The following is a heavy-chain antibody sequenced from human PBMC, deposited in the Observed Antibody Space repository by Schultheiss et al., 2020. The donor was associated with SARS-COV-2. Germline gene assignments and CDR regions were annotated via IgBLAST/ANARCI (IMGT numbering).Heavy chain of an antibody. Sequence: GGSLRLSCAASGFTVSSNYMSWVRQAPGKGLEWVSAISGSGGSTYYADSVKGRFTISRDNSKNTLYLQMNSLRAEDTAVYYCAPFPTIFGVVTNDYWGQGTLVTVSS. CDR1: GFTVSSNY. J-gene: IGHJ4*02. CDR2: ISGSGGST. V-gene: IGHV3-23*01. CDR3: APFPTIFGVVTNDY. D-gene: IGHD3-3*01.